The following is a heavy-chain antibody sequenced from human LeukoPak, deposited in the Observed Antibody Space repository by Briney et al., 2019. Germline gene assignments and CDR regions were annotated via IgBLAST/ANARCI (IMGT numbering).Heavy chain of an antibody. Sequence: PGGSLRLSCAASGFTFDDYGMSWVRQAPGKGLEWVSGINWNGGSTGYADSVKGRFTISRDNAKNSLYLQMNSLRAEDTAVYYCAKAFRGLREYYYYMDVWGKGTTVTVSS. CDR3: AKAFRGLREYYYYMDV. D-gene: IGHD3-16*01. V-gene: IGHV3-20*04. J-gene: IGHJ6*03. CDR2: INWNGGST. CDR1: GFTFDDYG.